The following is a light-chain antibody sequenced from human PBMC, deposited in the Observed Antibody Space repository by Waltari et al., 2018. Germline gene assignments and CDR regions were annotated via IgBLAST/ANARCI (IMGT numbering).Light chain of an antibody. CDR3: QTGGHGTWV. Sequence: QLVLTQSPSASASLGASVKLTCTLSSGHITNVTAWPQQRPEKGPRYLMKVNSDGSHNKGDDIPDRFSGSGSGAERYLSISSLQSEDEADYICQTGGHGTWVFGGGTKLTVL. V-gene: IGLV4-69*01. CDR1: SGHITNV. J-gene: IGLJ3*02. CDR2: VNSDGSH.